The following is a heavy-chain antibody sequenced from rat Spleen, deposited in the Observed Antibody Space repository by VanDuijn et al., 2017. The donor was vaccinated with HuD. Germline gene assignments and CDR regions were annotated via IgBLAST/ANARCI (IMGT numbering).Heavy chain of an antibody. CDR1: GFTFNNYW. CDR2: ITNTGGST. J-gene: IGHJ2*01. Sequence: EVQLVASGGGLVQPGRSLKLSCVASGFTFNNYWMTWIRQAPGKGLEWVASITNTGGSTYYPDSVKGRFTISRDNAKSTLYLQMNSLRSEDTATYYCTRAGGYNYYFDYWGQGVMVTVSS. CDR3: TRAGGYNYYFDY. V-gene: IGHV5-31*01. D-gene: IGHD1-4*01.